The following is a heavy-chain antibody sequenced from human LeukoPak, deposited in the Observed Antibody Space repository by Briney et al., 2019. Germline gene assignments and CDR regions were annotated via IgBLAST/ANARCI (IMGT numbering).Heavy chain of an antibody. CDR1: GGTFSSYA. CDR2: ITPILGIA. D-gene: IGHD2-2*01. J-gene: IGHJ4*02. CDR3: ASMPYCSSTSCLDY. Sequence: SVKVSCKASGGTFSSYAISWVRQAPGQGLEWMGRITPILGIANYAQKFQGRVTITADKSTSTAYMELSSLRSEDTAVYYCASMPYCSSTSCLDYWGQGTLVTVSS. V-gene: IGHV1-69*04.